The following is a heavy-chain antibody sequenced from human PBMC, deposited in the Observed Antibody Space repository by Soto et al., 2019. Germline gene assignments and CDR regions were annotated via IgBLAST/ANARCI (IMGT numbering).Heavy chain of an antibody. Sequence: PGGSLRLSCAASGFTFNTYGMHWVRQAPGKGLEWVAVISYDGSEKYYVDSVKGRFTISKDNSKNTLYLQMNSLRPEDTAVYYCTKSPNFYCSSPNCYKYYFDHWGQGTRGTVS. V-gene: IGHV3-30*18. CDR1: GFTFNTYG. CDR3: TKSPNFYCSSPNCYKYYFDH. CDR2: ISYDGSEK. J-gene: IGHJ4*02. D-gene: IGHD2-2*02.